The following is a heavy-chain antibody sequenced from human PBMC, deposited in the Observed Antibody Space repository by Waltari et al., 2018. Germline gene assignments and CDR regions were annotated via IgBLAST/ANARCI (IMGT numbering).Heavy chain of an antibody. CDR1: GFTFSSYS. CDR3: VITLGDLLAFDI. J-gene: IGHJ3*02. D-gene: IGHD3-16*01. CDR2: ISSSSSYI. Sequence: EVQLVESGGGLVKPGGSLRLSCAASGFTFSSYSMNWVRQAPGKVLEWVSSISSSSSYIYYADSVKGRFTISRDNAKNSLYLQMNSLRAEDTAVYYCVITLGDLLAFDIWGQGTMVTVSS. V-gene: IGHV3-21*01.